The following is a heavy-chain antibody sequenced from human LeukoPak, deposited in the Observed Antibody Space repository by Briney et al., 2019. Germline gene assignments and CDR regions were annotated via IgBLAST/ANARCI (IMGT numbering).Heavy chain of an antibody. CDR1: GGSISSGGYS. Sequence: PSETLSLTCAVSGGSISSGGYSWSWIRQPPGKGLEWIGYIYYSGSTYYNPSPKSRVTISVDTSRNQFSLKLSSVTAADTAVYYCARSSEGRYYYDSSGFSCYYYYMDVWGKGTTVTISS. D-gene: IGHD3-22*01. CDR2: IYYSGST. CDR3: ARSSEGRYYYDSSGFSCYYYYMDV. V-gene: IGHV4-30-4*07. J-gene: IGHJ6*03.